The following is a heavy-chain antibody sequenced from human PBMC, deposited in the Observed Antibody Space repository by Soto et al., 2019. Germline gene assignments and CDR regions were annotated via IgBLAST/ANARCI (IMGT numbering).Heavy chain of an antibody. CDR3: ARGGYSPYYGMDV. J-gene: IGHJ6*02. CDR1: GFTVSSNY. D-gene: IGHD5-18*01. CDR2: IYSGGST. Sequence: EVQLVESGGGLIQPGGSLRLSCAASGFTVSSNYMSWVRQAPGKGLEWVSVIYSGGSTYYADSVKCRLTISRDNSKNTLYLQMTSLRAEDTAVYYCARGGYSPYYGMDVWGQGTTVTVSS. V-gene: IGHV3-53*01.